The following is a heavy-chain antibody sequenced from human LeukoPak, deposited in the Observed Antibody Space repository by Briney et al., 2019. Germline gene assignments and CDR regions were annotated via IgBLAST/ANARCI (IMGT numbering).Heavy chain of an antibody. D-gene: IGHD6-19*01. V-gene: IGHV4-38-2*02. J-gene: IGHJ4*02. CDR1: GDSINSGYF. Sequence: SETLSLTCTVSGDSINSGYFWGWIRQPPGKGLEWVGSIYHSGSTYYSPSLKSRVTMSVDMSKNQFSLKLSSVTAADTAVYYCARERAGTAFDYWGQGTLVTVSS. CDR2: IYHSGST. CDR3: ARERAGTAFDY.